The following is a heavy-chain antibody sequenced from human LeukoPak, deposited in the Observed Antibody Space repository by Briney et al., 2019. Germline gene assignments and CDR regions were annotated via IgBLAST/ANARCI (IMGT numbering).Heavy chain of an antibody. D-gene: IGHD4-11*01. V-gene: IGHV1-69*04. CDR2: IIPILGIA. CDR3: ARVLGVTTRYYYYYYGMDV. Sequence: EASVKVSCKASGGTFSCYAISWVRQAPGQGLEWMGRIIPILGIANYAQKFQGRVTITADKSTSTAYMELSSLRSEDTAVYYCARVLGVTTRYYYYYYGMDVWGQGTTVTVSS. J-gene: IGHJ6*02. CDR1: GGTFSCYA.